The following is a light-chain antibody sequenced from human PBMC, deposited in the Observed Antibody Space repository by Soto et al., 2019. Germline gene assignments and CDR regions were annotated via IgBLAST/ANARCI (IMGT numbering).Light chain of an antibody. CDR3: AAWDGSLNGVV. Sequence: QSVLTQPPSASGTHGQRVTISCSGSSSNIGSNTVNWYQQVPGTAPKLLIYSNTQRPSGVPDRFSGAKSGTSASLAISGLQSEDEADYYCAAWDGSLNGVVFGGGTKLTVL. CDR2: SNT. J-gene: IGLJ3*02. CDR1: SSNIGSNT. V-gene: IGLV1-44*01.